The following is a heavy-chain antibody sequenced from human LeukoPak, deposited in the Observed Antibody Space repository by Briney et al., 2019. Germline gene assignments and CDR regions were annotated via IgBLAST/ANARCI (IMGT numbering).Heavy chain of an antibody. J-gene: IGHJ6*02. Sequence: GGSLRLSCAASGFTFSSYAMHWVRQAPGKGLEWVAVISYDGSNKYYADSAKGRFTISRDNSKNTLYLQMNSLRAEDTAVYYCARALPRLRFLEWFSSGMDVWGQGTTVTVSS. V-gene: IGHV3-30-3*01. D-gene: IGHD3-3*01. CDR1: GFTFSSYA. CDR3: ARALPRLRFLEWFSSGMDV. CDR2: ISYDGSNK.